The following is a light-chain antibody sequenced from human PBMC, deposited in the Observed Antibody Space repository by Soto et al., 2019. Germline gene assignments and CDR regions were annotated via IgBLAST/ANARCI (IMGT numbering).Light chain of an antibody. J-gene: IGLJ2*01. CDR1: NIGSKN. V-gene: IGLV3-9*01. Sequence: SYELTQPLSVSVALGQTARITCGGNNIGSKNVHWYQQKPGQAPVLVIYRDSNRPSGIPERFSGSNSGNTATLTISRAQAGDEADYYCQVWDSSTVFGGGTSSPS. CDR3: QVWDSSTV. CDR2: RDS.